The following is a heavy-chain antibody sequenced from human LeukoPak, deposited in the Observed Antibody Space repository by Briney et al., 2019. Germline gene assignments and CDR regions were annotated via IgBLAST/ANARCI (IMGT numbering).Heavy chain of an antibody. CDR3: ARVPDITARPCDT. J-gene: IGHJ5*02. V-gene: IGHV4-34*01. CDR2: ISHTGLT. D-gene: IGHD1-1*01. CDR1: GGSFSDYY. Sequence: SETLSLTCAVYGGSFSDYYWTLIRQTPGKGLEWIGEISHTGLTGSNPSLKSRVTIFVDPSKKQFSLRMTSVTAADTGVYYCARVPDITARPCDTWGQGTLVTVSS.